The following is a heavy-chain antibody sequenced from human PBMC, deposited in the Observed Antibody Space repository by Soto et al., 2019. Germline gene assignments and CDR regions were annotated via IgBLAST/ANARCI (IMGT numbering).Heavy chain of an antibody. CDR1: GVSISTYY. J-gene: IGHJ3*01. CDR2: IYYSGTT. D-gene: IGHD2-15*01. CDR3: ARGYCNGGSCYSRTLDL. V-gene: IGHV4-59*01. Sequence: QVQLQESGPGLVKPSETLSLTCTVSGVSISTYYWNWIRQPPGKGLEWIGYIYYSGTTNYNPSLNRRGTMSVDTSKNQFSLMLSSVTAADTAVYSCARGYCNGGSCYSRTLDLWGQGTMVTVSS.